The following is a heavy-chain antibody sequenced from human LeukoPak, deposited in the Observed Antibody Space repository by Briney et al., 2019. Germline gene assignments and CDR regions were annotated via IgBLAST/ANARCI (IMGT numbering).Heavy chain of an antibody. CDR1: GGSISSYY. J-gene: IGHJ4*02. Sequence: PSETLCLTCTVSGGSISSYYWSRIRQPPGKGLEWIGYIYYSGSTNYNPSLKSRVTISVDTSKNQFSLKLSSVTAADTAVYYCARSYCSGGSCYWGPFDYWGQGTLVTVSS. CDR3: ARSYCSGGSCYWGPFDY. V-gene: IGHV4-59*01. D-gene: IGHD2-15*01. CDR2: IYYSGST.